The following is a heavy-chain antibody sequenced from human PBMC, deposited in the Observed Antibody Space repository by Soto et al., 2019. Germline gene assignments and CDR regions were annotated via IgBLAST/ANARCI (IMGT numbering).Heavy chain of an antibody. J-gene: IGHJ6*02. CDR2: ISGSGGST. D-gene: IGHD3-22*01. Sequence: QPVGSLSLSCASSGFTFISYAMSWVRQAPGKGLEWVSGISGSGGSTYYADSVKGRFTISRDNSKNTLYLQMNSLRAEDTAVYYCARASGGNYYDSSGYYPHLAYYYYGMDVWGQGTTVTVSS. CDR3: ARASGGNYYDSSGYYPHLAYYYYGMDV. V-gene: IGHV3-23*01. CDR1: GFTFISYA.